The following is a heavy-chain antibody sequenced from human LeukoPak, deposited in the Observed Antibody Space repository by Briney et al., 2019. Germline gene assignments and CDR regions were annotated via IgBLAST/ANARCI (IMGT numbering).Heavy chain of an antibody. D-gene: IGHD1-26*01. CDR1: GFTFSSYG. CDR2: IRYDGSNK. CDR3: AKWSGSYYPSFDY. J-gene: IGHJ4*02. V-gene: IGHV3-30*02. Sequence: PGGSLRLSCAASGFTFSSYGMHWVGQAPGMGLEWVAYIRYDGSNKYYADSVKGRFTISRDNSKNTLYLQMNSLRAEDTAVYYCAKWSGSYYPSFDYWGQGTLVTVSS.